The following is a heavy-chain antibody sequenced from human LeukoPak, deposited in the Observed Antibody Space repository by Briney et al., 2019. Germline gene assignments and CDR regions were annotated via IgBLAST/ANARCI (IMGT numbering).Heavy chain of an antibody. CDR1: GFTFSSYS. CDR3: ARDRGSYSFDY. V-gene: IGHV3-21*01. J-gene: IGHJ4*02. CDR2: ISSSSYI. D-gene: IGHD1-26*01. Sequence: GGSLRLSCAASGFTFSSYSMNWVRQAPGKGLEWVSSISSSSYIYYADSVKGRFTISRDNAKNSLYLQMNSLRAEGTAVYYCARDRGSYSFDYWGQGTLVTVSS.